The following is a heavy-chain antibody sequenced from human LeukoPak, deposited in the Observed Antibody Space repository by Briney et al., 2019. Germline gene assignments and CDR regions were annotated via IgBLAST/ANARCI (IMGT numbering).Heavy chain of an antibody. D-gene: IGHD4-23*01. Sequence: GGSLRLSCVASGFIFNNYAMNWVRQAPGKGLEWVSLIIGSSGSTFYADSVKGRFTISRDKSKNTLYLQMNSLRAEDTAVYYCAKDQGGNDYWGQGTLVTVSS. CDR3: AKDQGGNDY. V-gene: IGHV3-23*01. CDR1: GFIFNNYA. J-gene: IGHJ4*02. CDR2: IIGSSGST.